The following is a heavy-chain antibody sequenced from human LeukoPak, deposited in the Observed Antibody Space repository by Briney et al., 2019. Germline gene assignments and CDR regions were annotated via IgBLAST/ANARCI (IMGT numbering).Heavy chain of an antibody. CDR1: GGSFSGYY. CDR3: ARHVTMILNAAFDI. D-gene: IGHD3-22*01. V-gene: IGHV4-34*01. Sequence: SETLSLTCAVYGGSFSGYYWSGIRQPPGKGREGIGQINHNGITNYTPSLKSRVTISVDTSKNQFSLRLSSVTAADTAVYYCARHVTMILNAAFDIWGQGTMVTVSS. CDR2: INHNGIT. J-gene: IGHJ3*02.